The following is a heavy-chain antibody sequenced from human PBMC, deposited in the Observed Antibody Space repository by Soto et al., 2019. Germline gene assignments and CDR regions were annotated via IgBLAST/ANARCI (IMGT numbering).Heavy chain of an antibody. Sequence: SETLSLTCTVSGGSISSYYWSWIRPPPGKGLEWIGYIYYSGSTNYNPSLKSRVTISVDTSKNQFSLKLSSVTAADTAVYYCARVEGDGYNNWLDPWGQGTLVTISS. CDR3: ARVEGDGYNNWLDP. V-gene: IGHV4-59*01. CDR1: GGSISSYY. CDR2: IYYSGST. J-gene: IGHJ5*02. D-gene: IGHD5-12*01.